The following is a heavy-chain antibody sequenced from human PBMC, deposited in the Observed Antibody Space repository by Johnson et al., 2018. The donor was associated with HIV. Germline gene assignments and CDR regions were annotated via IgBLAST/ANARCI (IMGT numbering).Heavy chain of an antibody. Sequence: QVQLVESGGGLVQPGRSLRLSCAASGFTFNTYGMHWVRQAPGKGLEWVAVISYDGSNKYYADSVKGRFTISRDNSKNALYLRMNSLRAEDMAVYYCAKERGKRWLHPRDAFDIWGQGTMVTVSS. J-gene: IGHJ3*02. CDR1: GFTFNTYG. CDR2: ISYDGSNK. CDR3: AKERGKRWLHPRDAFDI. V-gene: IGHV3-30*18. D-gene: IGHD5-24*01.